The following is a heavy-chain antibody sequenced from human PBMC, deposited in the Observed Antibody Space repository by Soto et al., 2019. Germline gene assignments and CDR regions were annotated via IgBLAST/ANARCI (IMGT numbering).Heavy chain of an antibody. CDR3: AKDMFGEAEKGHFDY. V-gene: IGHV3-9*01. J-gene: IGHJ4*02. Sequence: GGSLRLSCAASGFTFDDYAMHWVRQAPGKGLEWVSGISWNSGSIGYADSVKGRFTISRDNAKNSLYLQMNSLRAEDTALYYCAKDMFGEAEKGHFDYWGQGTLVTVSS. CDR1: GFTFDDYA. CDR2: ISWNSGSI. D-gene: IGHD3-10*02.